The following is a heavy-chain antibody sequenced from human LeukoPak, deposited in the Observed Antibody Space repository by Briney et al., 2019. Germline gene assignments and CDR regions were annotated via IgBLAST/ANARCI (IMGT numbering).Heavy chain of an antibody. CDR1: GDSISSSSYY. CDR3: ARRGYSDTWRHSPFDY. Sequence: SETLSLTCTVPGDSISSSSYYWGWLRQPQGKGLEWIVSIYYSGRTYYNPSLTSRVTISVDTSKRQFSLKLSSVTAADTAVYYCARRGYSDTWRHSPFDYWGQGTLVTVSS. CDR2: IYYSGRT. J-gene: IGHJ4*02. D-gene: IGHD5-12*01. V-gene: IGHV4-39*01.